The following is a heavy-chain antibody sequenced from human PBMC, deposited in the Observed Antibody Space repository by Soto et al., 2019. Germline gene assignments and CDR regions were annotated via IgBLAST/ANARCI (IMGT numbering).Heavy chain of an antibody. CDR3: SRNGYCIRPGCIVGWFDP. D-gene: IGHD2-15*01. CDR1: GGPISSGGYS. V-gene: IGHV4-30-2*01. J-gene: IGHJ5*02. CDR2: IYHSGST. Sequence: SETLSLTCAVSGGPISSGGYSWSWIRQPPGKGLEWIGYIYHSGSTYYNPSLKSRVTISVDRSKNQFSLKLSSVTAADTAMYYCSRNGYCIRPGCIVGWFDPWCPGTLVTVSS.